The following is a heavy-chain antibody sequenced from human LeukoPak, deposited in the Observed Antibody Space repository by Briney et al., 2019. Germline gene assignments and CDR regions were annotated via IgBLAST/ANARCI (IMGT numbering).Heavy chain of an antibody. CDR1: GYTFTSYD. V-gene: IGHV1-8*01. CDR2: MNPNSGNT. J-gene: IGHJ4*02. Sequence: ASVKVSYKASGYTFTSYDINWVRQATGQGLEWMGWMNPNSGNTGYAQKFQGRVTMTRNTSISTAYMELSSLRSEDTAVYYCARVWFGELFEFDYWGQGTLVTVSS. D-gene: IGHD3-10*01. CDR3: ARVWFGELFEFDY.